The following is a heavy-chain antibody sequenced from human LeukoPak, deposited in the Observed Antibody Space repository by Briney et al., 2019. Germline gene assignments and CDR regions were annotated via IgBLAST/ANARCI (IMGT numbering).Heavy chain of an antibody. CDR3: ARAPSDRGFP. CDR2: ISSSSSYI. J-gene: IGHJ5*02. V-gene: IGHV3-21*01. CDR1: GFTFSSYS. Sequence: GGSLRLSCAASGFTFSSYSMNWVRQAPGEGLEWVSSISSSSSYIYYADSVKGRFTISRDNAKNSLYLQMNSLRAEDTAVYYCARAPSDRGFPWGQGTLVTVSS. D-gene: IGHD1-14*01.